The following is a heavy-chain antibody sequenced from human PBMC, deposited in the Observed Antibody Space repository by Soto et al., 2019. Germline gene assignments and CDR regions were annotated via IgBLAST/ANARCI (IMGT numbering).Heavy chain of an antibody. D-gene: IGHD7-27*01. CDR2: ISATGTT. Sequence: QLQLQESRPGLVEPSETLSPTCSVHGDSMSSYYWSWIRQQAEKGLEWIGHISATGTTSYIPSLKGIITLSVDTSKDEVHLNLKCVTAADTAVYFCAGDQSGDATYWDQGTLVSVS. V-gene: IGHV4-4*07. CDR3: AGDQSGDATY. J-gene: IGHJ3*01. CDR1: GDSMSSYY.